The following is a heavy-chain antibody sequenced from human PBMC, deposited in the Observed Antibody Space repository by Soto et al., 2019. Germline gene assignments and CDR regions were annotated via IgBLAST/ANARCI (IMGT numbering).Heavy chain of an antibody. CDR2: VSHSGST. V-gene: IGHV4-4*02. Sequence: QVHLLESGPGLVEPSGTLSLTCTVSGGSISSRNRWSWVRQSPGKGLEWIGEVSHSGSTNSNPSLKGRVTISLDKSNNQFSLNLESMTAADAAVYFCANTRLLGLMDAWGKGTTVVVSS. CDR3: ANTRLLGLMDA. D-gene: IGHD1-26*01. CDR1: GGSISSRNR. J-gene: IGHJ6*03.